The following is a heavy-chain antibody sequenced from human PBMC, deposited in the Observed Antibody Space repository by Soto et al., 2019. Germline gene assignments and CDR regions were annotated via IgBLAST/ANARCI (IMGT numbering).Heavy chain of an antibody. V-gene: IGHV3-21*01. D-gene: IGHD2-2*01. Sequence: GGSLRLSCAASGFTFSSYSMNWVRQAPGKGLEWVSSISSSSSYIYYADSVKGRFTISRDNAKNSLYLQMNSLRAEDTAVYYCARDPVPATPYFDCWGQGTLVTVSS. CDR3: ARDPVPATPYFDC. J-gene: IGHJ4*02. CDR1: GFTFSSYS. CDR2: ISSSSSYI.